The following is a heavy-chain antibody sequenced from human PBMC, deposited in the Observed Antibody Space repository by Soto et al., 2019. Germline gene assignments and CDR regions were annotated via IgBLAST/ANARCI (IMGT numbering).Heavy chain of an antibody. V-gene: IGHV3-23*01. Sequence: EVQLLGSGGGLVQPGGSLRLSCAASGFTFSGYAMSWVRQATGKGLEWVSGISGSAASTNYEDSVKGRFTISRDNSKSTLYLQMNSLRAEDTAVYYCAKDVHYDILTGIEYFHHWAQGTLVTVSS. J-gene: IGHJ1*01. D-gene: IGHD3-9*01. CDR1: GFTFSGYA. CDR3: AKDVHYDILTGIEYFHH. CDR2: ISGSAAST.